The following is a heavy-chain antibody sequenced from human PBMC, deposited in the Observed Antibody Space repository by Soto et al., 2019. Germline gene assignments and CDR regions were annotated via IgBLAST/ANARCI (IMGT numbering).Heavy chain of an antibody. Sequence: SETLSLTCACYDGSLSGYYLSWIRQPPGKGLEWIGEINHSGSTNYNPSLNSRVTIPVDTSKIQCSRKLSSVTAADTAVYYYASHSIAVEDFDYWGQGTLVTVSS. CDR2: INHSGST. CDR3: ASHSIAVEDFDY. J-gene: IGHJ4*02. CDR1: DGSLSGYY. V-gene: IGHV4-34*01. D-gene: IGHD6-19*01.